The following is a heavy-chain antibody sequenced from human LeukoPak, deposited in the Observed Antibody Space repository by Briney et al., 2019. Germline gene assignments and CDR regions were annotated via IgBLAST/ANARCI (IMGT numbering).Heavy chain of an antibody. CDR3: AREPALYYYDSSGYSKAKGFDY. D-gene: IGHD3-22*01. CDR1: GFTFSSYE. J-gene: IGHJ4*02. CDR2: ISSSSSTI. Sequence: GGSLRLSCSASGFTFSSYEMNWVRQAPGKGLEWVSYISSSSSTIYYADSVKGRFTISRDNAKNSLYLQMNSLRAEDTAVYYCAREPALYYYDSSGYSKAKGFDYWGQGTLVTVSS. V-gene: IGHV3-48*01.